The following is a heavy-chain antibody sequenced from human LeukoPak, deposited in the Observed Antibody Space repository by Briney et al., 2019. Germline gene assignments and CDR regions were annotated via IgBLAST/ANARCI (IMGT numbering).Heavy chain of an antibody. CDR1: GYTFTGYY. D-gene: IGHD3-22*01. J-gene: IGHJ4*02. CDR3: ARGGSSGYYYDDYFDY. CDR2: INPNSGGT. V-gene: IGHV1-2*06. Sequence: ASVKVSCKASGYTFTGYYMHWVRQAPGQGIEWMGRINPNSGGTNYAQKFQGRVTMTRDTSISTAYMELSRLRSDDTAVYYCARGGSSGYYYDDYFDYWGQGTLVTVSS.